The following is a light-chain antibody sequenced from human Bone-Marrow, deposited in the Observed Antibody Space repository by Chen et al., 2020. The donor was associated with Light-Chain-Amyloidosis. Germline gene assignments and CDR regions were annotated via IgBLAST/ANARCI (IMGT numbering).Light chain of an antibody. V-gene: IGLV3-25*03. CDR1: DLPTKY. CDR3: QSADSSGTYEVI. CDR2: RDT. J-gene: IGLJ2*01. Sequence: SYELTQPPSVSVSPGQTARITCSGDDLPTKYAYWYQQKPGQAPVLVIHRDTERPSGITDAFSGSSSETTATVTISGVQAEDEADYHCQSADSSGTYEVIFGGGTKLTVL.